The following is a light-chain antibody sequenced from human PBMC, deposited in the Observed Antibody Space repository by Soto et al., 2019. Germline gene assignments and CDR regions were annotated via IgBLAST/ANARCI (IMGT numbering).Light chain of an antibody. V-gene: IGLV2-14*01. Sequence: QSVLTQPASVSGSPGQSITISCTGTSSDVGGYNYVSSYQQHPGKAPKLMIYDVSNRPSGVSNRFSGSKSGNTASLTISGLRAEDEADYYCSSYTNSGTLVVFGGGTQLTVL. CDR2: DVS. J-gene: IGLJ2*01. CDR3: SSYTNSGTLVV. CDR1: SSDVGGYNY.